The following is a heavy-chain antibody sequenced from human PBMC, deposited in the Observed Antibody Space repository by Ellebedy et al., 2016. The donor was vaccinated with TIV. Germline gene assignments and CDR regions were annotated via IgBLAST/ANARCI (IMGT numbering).Heavy chain of an antibody. V-gene: IGHV1-69*06. J-gene: IGHJ6*02. CDR3: ASLHSSGWVNYYYYYGMDV. CDR2: IIPIFGTA. Sequence: SVKVSCXASGGTFSSYAISWVRQAPGQGLEWMGGIIPIFGTANYAQKFQGRVTITADKSTSTAYMELSSLRSEDTAVYYCASLHSSGWVNYYYYYGMDVWGQGTTVTVSS. CDR1: GGTFSSYA. D-gene: IGHD6-19*01.